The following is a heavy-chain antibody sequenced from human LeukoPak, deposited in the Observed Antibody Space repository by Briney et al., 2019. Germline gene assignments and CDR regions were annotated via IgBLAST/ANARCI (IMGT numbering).Heavy chain of an antibody. V-gene: IGHV3-53*01. CDR3: ARRAGGYSHPYDC. Sequence: GGSLRLSCTVSGFTVSSNSMSWVRQAPGKGLEWVSFIYSDNTHYADSVKGRFTISRDNSKNTLYLQMNSLRAEDTAVYYCARRAGGYSHPYDCWGQGTLVTVSS. D-gene: IGHD4-23*01. J-gene: IGHJ4*02. CDR1: GFTVSSNS. CDR2: IYSDNT.